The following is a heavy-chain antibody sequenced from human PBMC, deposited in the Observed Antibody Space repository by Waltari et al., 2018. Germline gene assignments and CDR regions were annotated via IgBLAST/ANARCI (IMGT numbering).Heavy chain of an antibody. CDR2: IIPIFGTP. V-gene: IGHV1-69*14. J-gene: IGHJ3*01. D-gene: IGHD4-17*01. CDR1: GGTFSSYA. Sequence: QVHLVQSGAEVKKPGSSVRVSCKASGGTFSSYAFNWVRQAPGQGLEWMGGIIPIFGTPIDAQKFQGRVTITADTSTTTAYMELSSLRFEDTAVYYCARDPKGTTVIYDAFDLWGQGTMVSVSS. CDR3: ARDPKGTTVIYDAFDL.